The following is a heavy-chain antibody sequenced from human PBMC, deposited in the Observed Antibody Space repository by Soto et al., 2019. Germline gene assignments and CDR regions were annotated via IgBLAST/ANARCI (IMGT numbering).Heavy chain of an antibody. J-gene: IGHJ5*02. CDR2: IIPIFGTA. V-gene: IGHV1-69*01. CDR1: GGTFSSYA. Sequence: QVQLVQSGAEVKKPGSSVKVSCKASGGTFSSYAISWVRQAPGQGLEWMGGIIPIFGTANYAQKFQGRVTITADESTSTAYRELSSLRSEDTAVYYCARKGYCGGDCYSNWFDPWGQGTLVTASS. D-gene: IGHD2-21*02. CDR3: ARKGYCGGDCYSNWFDP.